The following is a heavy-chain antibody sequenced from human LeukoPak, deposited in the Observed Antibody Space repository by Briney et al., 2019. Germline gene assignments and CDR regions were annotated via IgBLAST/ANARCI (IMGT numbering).Heavy chain of an antibody. CDR1: GFTFSSYS. CDR2: ISGSGGST. V-gene: IGHV3-23*01. J-gene: IGHJ6*02. D-gene: IGHD1-1*01. CDR3: AKDPTGTAYYYGMDV. Sequence: PGGSLRLSCAASGFTFSSYSMNWVRQAPGKGLEWVSAISGSGGSTYYADSVKGRFTISRDNSKNTLYLQMNSLRAEDTAVYYCAKDPTGTAYYYGMDVWGQGTTVTVSS.